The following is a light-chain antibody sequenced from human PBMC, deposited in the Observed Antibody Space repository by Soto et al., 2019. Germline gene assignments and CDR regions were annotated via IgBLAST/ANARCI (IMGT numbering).Light chain of an antibody. CDR1: SSDVGSYNL. CDR3: CSYAGSSTLYV. Sequence: QSGLAEPSSVSGAPGQAITISCTGTSSDVGSYNLVSWYQQHPGKAPKLMIYEVSKRPSGVSNRFSGSKSGNTASLTISGLQAEDEADYYCCSYAGSSTLYVFGPGTKVPVL. V-gene: IGLV2-23*02. CDR2: EVS. J-gene: IGLJ1*01.